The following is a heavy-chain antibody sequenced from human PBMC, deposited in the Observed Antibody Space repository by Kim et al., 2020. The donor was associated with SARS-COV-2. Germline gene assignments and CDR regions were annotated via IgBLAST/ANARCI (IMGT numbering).Heavy chain of an antibody. V-gene: IGHV4-59*08. J-gene: IGHJ2*01. D-gene: IGHD3-10*01. Sequence: SETLSLTCTVSGGSISSYYWSWIRQPPGKGLEWIGYIYYSGSTNYNPSLKSRVTISVDTSKNQFSLKLSSVTAADTAVYYCARHLMEAVRGVIRYWYFDLWGRGTLVTVSS. CDR1: GGSISSYY. CDR3: ARHLMEAVRGVIRYWYFDL. CDR2: IYYSGST.